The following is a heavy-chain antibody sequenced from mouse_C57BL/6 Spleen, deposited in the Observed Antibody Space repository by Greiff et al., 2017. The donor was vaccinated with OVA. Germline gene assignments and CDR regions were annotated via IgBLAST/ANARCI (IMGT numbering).Heavy chain of an antibody. CDR3: ARSDYYGSSENWYFDV. CDR1: GFTFSSYG. V-gene: IGHV5-6*01. D-gene: IGHD1-1*01. CDR2: ISSGGSYT. J-gene: IGHJ1*03. Sequence: EVQLVESGGDLVKPGGSLKLSCAASGFTFSSYGMSWVRQTPDKRLEWVATISSGGSYTYYPDSVKGRFTISRDNAKNTLYLQMSSLKSEDTAMYYCARSDYYGSSENWYFDVWGTGTTVTVSS.